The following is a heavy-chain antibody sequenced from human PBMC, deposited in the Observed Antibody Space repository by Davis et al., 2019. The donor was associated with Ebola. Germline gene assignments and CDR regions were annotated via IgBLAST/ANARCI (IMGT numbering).Heavy chain of an antibody. J-gene: IGHJ4*02. CDR1: GFTFDDYA. CDR2: INRDESGT. Sequence: GESLKISCAASGFTFDDYALHWVRQAPGKGLVWVSRINRDESGTTYADSVKGRFTISRDNSKNTLYLQMNSLRAEDTAVYYCARVVYSSSWYNYWGQGTLVTVSS. CDR3: ARVVYSSSWYNY. V-gene: IGHV3-74*01. D-gene: IGHD6-13*01.